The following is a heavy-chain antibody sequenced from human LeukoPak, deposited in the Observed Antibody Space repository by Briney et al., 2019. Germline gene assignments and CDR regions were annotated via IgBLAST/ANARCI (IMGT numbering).Heavy chain of an antibody. CDR2: IPSEGSGR. CDR1: GFTLSQYG. J-gene: IGHJ2*01. D-gene: IGHD3-10*01. V-gene: IGHV3-30*02. Sequence: GESLRLSCEASGFTLSQYGLHWVRQAPGKGLEWVAFIPSEGSGRFHAASVKDRFSISKDDSKHTLYLQMNSLRAEDTALYYCAKSGNTSGSYWYFDLWGRGTLVTVSS. CDR3: AKSGNTSGSYWYFDL.